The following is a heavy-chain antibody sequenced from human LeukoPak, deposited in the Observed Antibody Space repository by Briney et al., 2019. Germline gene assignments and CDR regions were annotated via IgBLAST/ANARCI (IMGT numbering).Heavy chain of an antibody. V-gene: IGHV4-59*10. CDR1: GFTFSSFE. Sequence: PWGSLRLSCAASGFTFSSFEMNWVRQPAGKGLEWIGRIGTSGSTNSNPSLSGSVTMSLDTSINQFFLKLNNVTAADTAVYYCGRGGGSGTDRPFDPWGQGTLATLSA. D-gene: IGHD3-10*01. J-gene: IGHJ5*02. CDR3: GRGGGSGTDRPFDP. CDR2: IGTSGST.